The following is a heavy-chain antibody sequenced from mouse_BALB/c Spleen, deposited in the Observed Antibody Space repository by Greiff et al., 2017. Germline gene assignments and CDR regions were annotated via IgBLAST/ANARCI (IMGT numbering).Heavy chain of an antibody. D-gene: IGHD2-3*01. J-gene: IGHJ2*01. CDR1: GYAFTNYL. CDR3: ALDGYYHGFDY. CDR2: INPGSGGT. V-gene: IGHV1-54*01. Sequence: QVQLKQSGAELVRPGTSVKVSCKASGYAFTNYLIEWVKQRPGQGLEWIGVINPGSGGTNYNEKFKGKATLTADKSSSTAYMQLSSLTSDDSAVYFCALDGYYHGFDYWGQGTTLTVSS.